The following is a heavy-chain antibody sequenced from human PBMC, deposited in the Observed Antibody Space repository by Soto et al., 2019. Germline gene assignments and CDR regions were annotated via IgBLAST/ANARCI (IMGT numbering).Heavy chain of an antibody. V-gene: IGHV4-34*01. CDR2: ISYSGST. J-gene: IGHJ4*02. CDR1: GGSFSGYY. Sequence: PSETLSLTCAVYGGSFSGYYWTWIRQSPGKGLEWIGQISYSGSTNYNPSLKSRVFISIGTSNNQFFLELTSVTAADTAVYYCARIAAAGTNFDYWGQGTLVTVSS. D-gene: IGHD6-13*01. CDR3: ARIAAAGTNFDY.